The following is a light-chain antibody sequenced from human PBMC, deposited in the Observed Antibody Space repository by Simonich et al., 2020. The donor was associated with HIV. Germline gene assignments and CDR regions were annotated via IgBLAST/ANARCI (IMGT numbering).Light chain of an antibody. CDR2: GNN. CDR1: SSNIGAGYD. CDR3: QSYDSSLSVV. V-gene: IGLV1-40*01. Sequence: QSVLTQPPSVSGAPGQRVTISCTGSSSNIGAGYDVQWYQQLPGTAPKLFIYGNNNRPSGVPDRVSGSKSGTSASLAITGLQAEDEADDYCQSYDSSLSVVFGGGTKLTVL. J-gene: IGLJ2*01.